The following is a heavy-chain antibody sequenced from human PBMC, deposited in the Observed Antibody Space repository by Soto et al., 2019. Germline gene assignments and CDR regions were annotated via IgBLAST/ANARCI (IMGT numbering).Heavy chain of an antibody. Sequence: GGSLRLSCAASGFTVSSNYMSWVRQAPGKGLEWVSVIYTGGSTYYADSVKGRFTISRDNSKNTLYLQMNSLRAEDTAVYYCASTQTLLGYRYPWLDYWGQGTLVTVSS. CDR3: ASTQTLLGYRYPWLDY. CDR1: GFTVSSNY. J-gene: IGHJ4*02. D-gene: IGHD3-16*02. CDR2: IYTGGST. V-gene: IGHV3-53*01.